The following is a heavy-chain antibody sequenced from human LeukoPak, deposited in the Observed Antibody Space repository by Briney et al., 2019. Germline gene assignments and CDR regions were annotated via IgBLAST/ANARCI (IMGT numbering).Heavy chain of an antibody. D-gene: IGHD5-18*01. CDR1: GFTFSSRW. J-gene: IGHJ4*02. V-gene: IGHV3-74*01. CDR2: INSDGSIT. CDR3: ASPMWDTAIHDY. Sequence: GGSLRLSCAASGFTFSSRWVHWVRQAPGKGLVWVSRINSDGSITSYADSVKGRFTISRDNAKDTLYLQMNSLRAEDAAVYYCASPMWDTAIHDYWGQGTLVTVSS.